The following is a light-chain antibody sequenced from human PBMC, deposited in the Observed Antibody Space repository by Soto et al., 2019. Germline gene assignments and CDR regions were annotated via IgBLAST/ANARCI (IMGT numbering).Light chain of an antibody. V-gene: IGKV1-5*01. CDR1: QSISNW. CDR2: HAS. J-gene: IGKJ1*01. CDR3: QQYNSYS. Sequence: DIQMTQSPSTLPASVGDSVTITCRASQSISNWLAWYQQKTGTAPKVLIYHASNLQSGVPSRFSGSGSGTEFTLTISSLQPDDFATYYCQQYNSYSFGQGTKVEI.